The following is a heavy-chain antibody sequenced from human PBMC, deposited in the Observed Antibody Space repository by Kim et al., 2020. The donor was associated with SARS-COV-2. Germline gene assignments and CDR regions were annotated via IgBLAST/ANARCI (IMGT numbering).Heavy chain of an antibody. CDR3: TRGSSIAARRAFDI. D-gene: IGHD6-6*01. CDR2: TYYRSKLYN. CDR1: GDSVSSNSAA. J-gene: IGHJ3*02. V-gene: IGHV6-1*01. Sequence: SQTLPLTCAISGDSVSSNSAAWNWIRQSPSRGLEWLGRTYYRSKLYNDYAVSVKSRITINPDTSKNQFSLPLISVTPEDTAVYYCTRGSSIAARRAFDIWGQGTMVTVTS.